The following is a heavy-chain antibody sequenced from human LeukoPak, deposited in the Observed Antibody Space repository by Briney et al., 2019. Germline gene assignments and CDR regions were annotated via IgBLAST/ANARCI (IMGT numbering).Heavy chain of an antibody. Sequence: GGSLRLSCVVSGFTFSSYAMTWVRQAPGRGLEWVSGVTGSGGSTYYADSVKGRFTISRDNSKNTLYLQMNSLRAEDTAVYYCAKEKGRDSSSWYSDYWGQGTLVTVSS. CDR2: VTGSGGST. J-gene: IGHJ4*02. V-gene: IGHV3-23*01. CDR3: AKEKGRDSSSWYSDY. D-gene: IGHD6-13*01. CDR1: GFTFSSYA.